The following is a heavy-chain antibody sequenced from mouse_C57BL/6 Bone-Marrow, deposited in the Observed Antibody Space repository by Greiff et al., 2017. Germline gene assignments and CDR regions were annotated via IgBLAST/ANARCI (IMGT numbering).Heavy chain of an antibody. CDR2: ISSGSSTI. CDR1: GFTFSDYG. D-gene: IGHD1-1*01. Sequence: EVQRVESGGGLVKPGGSLKLSCAASGFTFSDYGMHWVRQAPEKGLEWVAYISSGSSTIYYADTVKGRFTISRDNAKNTRFLQMTSLRSEDTAMYYCARRYYYGSLGYFDVWGTGTTVTVSS. J-gene: IGHJ1*03. V-gene: IGHV5-17*01. CDR3: ARRYYYGSLGYFDV.